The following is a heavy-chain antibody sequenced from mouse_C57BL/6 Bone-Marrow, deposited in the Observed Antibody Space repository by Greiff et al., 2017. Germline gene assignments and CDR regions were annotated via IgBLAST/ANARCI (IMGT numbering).Heavy chain of an antibody. D-gene: IGHD2-3*01. V-gene: IGHV1-81*01. J-gene: IGHJ2*01. CDR2: IYPRSGNT. Sequence: QVQLQQSGAELARPGASVKLSCKASGYTFTSYGISWVKQRTGQGLEWIGEIYPRSGNTYYNEKFKGKATLTADKSSSTAYMELRSLTSEDSAVYFCARDGYYFYYFDYWGQDTTLTVSS. CDR3: ARDGYYFYYFDY. CDR1: GYTFTSYG.